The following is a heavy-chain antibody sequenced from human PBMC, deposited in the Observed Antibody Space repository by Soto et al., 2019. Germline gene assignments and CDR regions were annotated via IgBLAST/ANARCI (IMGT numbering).Heavy chain of an antibody. CDR2: IYYSGST. J-gene: IGHJ6*03. CDR3: ARRNHYMDV. Sequence: SETLSLTCTVSGGSISSYYWSWIRQPPGKGLEWIGYIYYSGSTNYNPSLRSRVTISVDTSKNQFSLKLSSVTAADTAVYYCARRNHYMDVWGKGTTVTVSS. CDR1: GGSISSYY. V-gene: IGHV4-59*08.